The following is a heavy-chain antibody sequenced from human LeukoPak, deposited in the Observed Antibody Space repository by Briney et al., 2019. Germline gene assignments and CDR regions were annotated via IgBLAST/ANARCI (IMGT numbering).Heavy chain of an antibody. CDR1: GFTFSDYY. D-gene: IGHD3-22*01. Sequence: PGGSLRLSCAASGFTFSDYYMSWIRQAPGKGLEWVSYISSSGSTIYYADSVKGRFTISRDNAKNSLYLQMNSLRAEDTAVYYCARGAPPKYYYDSSGYRDAFDIWGQGTMVTVSS. J-gene: IGHJ3*02. V-gene: IGHV3-11*04. CDR2: ISSSGSTI. CDR3: ARGAPPKYYYDSSGYRDAFDI.